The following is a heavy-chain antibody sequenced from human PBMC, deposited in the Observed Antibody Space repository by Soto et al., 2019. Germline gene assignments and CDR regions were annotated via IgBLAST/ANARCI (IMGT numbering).Heavy chain of an antibody. CDR2: TSYTRNT. CDR1: GDSVTSHH. CDR3: GTPTHDGFTHYFQP. J-gene: IGHJ1*01. Sequence: PSETLSLTCFVSGDSVTSHHWSSILQFPGQGLEWIASTSYTRNTNYNPSPHSRVTTSLDTSTNQLSPQFPSMTTADNAAYYCGTPTHDGFTHYFQPFGQGNLVTVSS. V-gene: IGHV4-59*02. D-gene: IGHD3-10*01.